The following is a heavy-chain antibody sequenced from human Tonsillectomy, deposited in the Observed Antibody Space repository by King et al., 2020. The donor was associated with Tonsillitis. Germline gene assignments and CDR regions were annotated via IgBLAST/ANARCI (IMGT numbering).Heavy chain of an antibody. CDR1: GFTFSSYA. Sequence: VQLVESGGGLVQPGGSLRLSCAASGFTFSSYAMSWVCQAPGKGLEWVSAFSGSGGGTYYADAVKGRLTVSRDNSKNTLYLQMNSLRAEDTAVYFCAKDPGIAVAGGGDYWGQGTLVTVSS. D-gene: IGHD6-19*01. V-gene: IGHV3-23*04. CDR2: FSGSGGGT. J-gene: IGHJ4*02. CDR3: AKDPGIAVAGGGDY.